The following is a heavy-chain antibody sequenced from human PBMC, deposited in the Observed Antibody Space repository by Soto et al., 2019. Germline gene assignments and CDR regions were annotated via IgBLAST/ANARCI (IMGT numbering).Heavy chain of an antibody. V-gene: IGHV5-51*01. CDR3: ARLPGVRGVFDGFNV. CDR1: GYSFSGYW. D-gene: IGHD3-10*01. CDR2: IYPGDSDT. Sequence: XESLMISSKRSGYSFSGYWLGWVRQMPGKGLDWMGVIYPGDSDTRYSPSFHGQVTISADKSISTAYLQWSSLKASDTAMYFCARLPGVRGVFDGFNVWGQGTMVTVSS. J-gene: IGHJ3*01.